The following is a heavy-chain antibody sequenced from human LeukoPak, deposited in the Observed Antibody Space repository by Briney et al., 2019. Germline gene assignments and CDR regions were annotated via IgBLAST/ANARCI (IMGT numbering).Heavy chain of an antibody. CDR2: INPSGGGT. J-gene: IGHJ4*02. CDR1: GYTFITYY. Sequence: ASVKVSCKASGYTFITYYMHWVRQAPGQGLEWMGIINPSGGGTSYAQKFQGRVTMTRDTSTSTVYMEVSSLKTEDTAVYYCTTDVNTGYYDTSGPYYFDYWGQGTLVTVSS. CDR3: TTDVNTGYYDTSGPYYFDY. D-gene: IGHD3-22*01. V-gene: IGHV1-46*01.